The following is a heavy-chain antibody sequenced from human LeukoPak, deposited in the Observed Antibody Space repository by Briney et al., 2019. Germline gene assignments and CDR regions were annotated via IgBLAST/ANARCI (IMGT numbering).Heavy chain of an antibody. V-gene: IGHV3-11*04. J-gene: IGHJ4*02. CDR1: GFTFSDYY. D-gene: IGHD3-22*01. Sequence: PGGSLRLSCAASGFTFSDYYMSWIRQAPGKGLEWVSYISSSGSTIYYADSVKGRFTISRDNAKNSLYLQMNSLIAEDTAVYYCARVHYDSSGYYDDYWGQGTLVTVSS. CDR3: ARVHYDSSGYYDDY. CDR2: ISSSGSTI.